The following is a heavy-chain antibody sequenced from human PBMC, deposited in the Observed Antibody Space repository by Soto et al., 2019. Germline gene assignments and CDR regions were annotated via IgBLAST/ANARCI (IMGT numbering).Heavy chain of an antibody. CDR2: IIPIFGTA. V-gene: IGHV1-69*13. CDR1: GGTFSSYA. Sequence: GASVKVSCKASGGTFSSYAISCVRQAPGQGLEWMGGIIPIFGTANYAQKFQGRVTITADESTSTAYMELSSLRSEDTAVYYCASGRVVMTWYFDYPGQETLVTVSS. CDR3: ASGRVVMTWYFDY. D-gene: IGHD3-22*01. J-gene: IGHJ4*02.